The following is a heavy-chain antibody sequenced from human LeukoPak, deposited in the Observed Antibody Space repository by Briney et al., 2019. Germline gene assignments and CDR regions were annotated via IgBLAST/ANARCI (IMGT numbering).Heavy chain of an antibody. J-gene: IGHJ6*03. V-gene: IGHV3-74*01. CDR2: INTDGSST. CDR3: ARVTMYYYYMDV. CDR1: GFTFSSYW. Sequence: GGSLRLSCAASGFTFSSYWMHWVRQAPGKGLVWVSRINTDGSSTNYADSVKGRFTISRDNAKNSLYLQMNSLRAEDTAVYYCARVTMYYYYMDVWGKGTTVTVSS. D-gene: IGHD3-10*01.